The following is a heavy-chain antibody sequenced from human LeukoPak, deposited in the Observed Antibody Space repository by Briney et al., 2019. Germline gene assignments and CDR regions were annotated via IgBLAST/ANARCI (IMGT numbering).Heavy chain of an antibody. J-gene: IGHJ3*01. CDR3: AREGTYSNGPDY. D-gene: IGHD3-22*01. CDR1: GFTFTSHW. Sequence: GGSLRLSCAASGFTFTSHWMHWVRQAPGKGLVWVSRINSDGTSTTYAESVKGRFTISRDNAKNTLYLQMNSLRVEDTAVFHCAREGTYSNGPDYWGQGTMVTVSS. V-gene: IGHV3-74*01. CDR2: INSDGTST.